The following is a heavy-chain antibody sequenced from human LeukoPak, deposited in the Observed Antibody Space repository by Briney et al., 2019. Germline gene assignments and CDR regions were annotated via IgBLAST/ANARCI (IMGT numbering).Heavy chain of an antibody. D-gene: IGHD3-10*01. V-gene: IGHV4-39*07. CDR1: GGSISSSSYY. CDR2: IYYSGST. J-gene: IGHJ5*02. Sequence: PSETLSLTCTVAGGSISSSSYYWGWIRQPPGKGLEWIGSIYYSGSTYYNPSLKSRVTISVDTSKNQFSLKLSSVTAADTAVYYCARAYYYGSGSYYGWFDPWGQGTLVTVSS. CDR3: ARAYYYGSGSYYGWFDP.